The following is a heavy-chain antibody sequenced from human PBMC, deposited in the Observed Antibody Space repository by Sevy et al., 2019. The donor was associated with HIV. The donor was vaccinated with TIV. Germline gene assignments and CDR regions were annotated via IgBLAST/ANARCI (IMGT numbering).Heavy chain of an antibody. D-gene: IGHD4-17*01. J-gene: IGHJ6*02. CDR1: GFTFSSYW. CDR2: INGDGGSA. Sequence: GGSLRLSCAASGFTFSSYWMDWVHQAPGTGLLWVSLINGDGGSANYADSVKGRFIISRDNAKNTLYLQMNSLRAEDTAMYYCARAYAHYGDSIGFYYGMDVWGQRITVTVSS. V-gene: IGHV3-74*01. CDR3: ARAYAHYGDSIGFYYGMDV.